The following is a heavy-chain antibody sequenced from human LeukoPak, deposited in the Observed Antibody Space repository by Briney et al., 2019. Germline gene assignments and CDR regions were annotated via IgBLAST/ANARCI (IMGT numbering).Heavy chain of an antibody. D-gene: IGHD3-22*01. CDR1: GFTFSSYA. CDR2: ISGSGGST. J-gene: IGHJ4*02. Sequence: GGSLRLSCAAPGFTFSSYAMSWVRQAPGKGLEWVSAISGSGGSTYYADSVKGRFTISRDNSKNTLYLQMNSLRAEDTAVYYCAKVLKDYYDSSGYWPGPNFDYWGQGTLVTVSS. V-gene: IGHV3-23*01. CDR3: AKVLKDYYDSSGYWPGPNFDY.